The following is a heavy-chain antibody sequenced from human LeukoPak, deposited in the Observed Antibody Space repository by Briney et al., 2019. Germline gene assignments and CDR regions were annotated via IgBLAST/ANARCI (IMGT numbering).Heavy chain of an antibody. CDR2: IYHSGST. Sequence: SETLSLTCAVSGGSISSGGYSWSWIRQPPGKGLEWIGYIYHSGSTYYNPSLKSRVTISVDRSKNQFSLKLSSVTAADTAVYYCASQSSPGTMDVRGQGTTVTVSS. CDR3: ASQSSPGTMDV. J-gene: IGHJ6*02. D-gene: IGHD2-2*01. V-gene: IGHV4-30-2*01. CDR1: GGSISSGGYS.